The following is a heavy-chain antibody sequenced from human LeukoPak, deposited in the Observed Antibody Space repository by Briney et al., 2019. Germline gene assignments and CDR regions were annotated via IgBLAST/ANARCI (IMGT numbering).Heavy chain of an antibody. CDR1: GGSISSSSYY. D-gene: IGHD5-18*01. CDR2: INHSGST. V-gene: IGHV4-39*07. J-gene: IGHJ6*03. Sequence: SETLSLTCTVSGGSISSSSYYWGWIRQPPGKGLEWIGEINHSGSTNYNPSLKSRVTISVDTSKNQFSLKLSSVTAADTAVYYCARAGGYLGYMDVWGKGTTVTISS. CDR3: ARAGGYLGYMDV.